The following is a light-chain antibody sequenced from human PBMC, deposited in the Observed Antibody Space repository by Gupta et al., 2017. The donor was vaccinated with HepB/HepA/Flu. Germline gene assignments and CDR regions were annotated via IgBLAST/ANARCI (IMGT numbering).Light chain of an antibody. Sequence: VLTPSPGTLSLSPGERATLSCRANQSVSSSYLAWYQQKPGQAPRLLIYGASSRATGSPDRCSSSGSGTDFTLTISRLEPEDFAVYYCQQYGSSPPFTFGPGTKVDIK. J-gene: IGKJ3*01. CDR2: GAS. V-gene: IGKV3-20*01. CDR1: QSVSSSY. CDR3: QQYGSSPPFT.